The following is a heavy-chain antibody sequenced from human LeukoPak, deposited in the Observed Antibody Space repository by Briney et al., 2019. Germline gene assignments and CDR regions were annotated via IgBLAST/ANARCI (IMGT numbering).Heavy chain of an antibody. V-gene: IGHV4-34*01. J-gene: IGHJ4*02. CDR2: INHSGST. D-gene: IGHD3-16*02. CDR1: GGSFSGYY. CDR3: ARAYYDYVWGSYRYYLDY. Sequence: SETLSLTCAVYGGSFSGYYWSWIRQPPGKGLEWIGEINHSGSTNYNPSLKSRATISVDTSKNQFSLKLSSVTAADTAVYYCARAYYDYVWGSYRYYLDYWGQGTLVTVSS.